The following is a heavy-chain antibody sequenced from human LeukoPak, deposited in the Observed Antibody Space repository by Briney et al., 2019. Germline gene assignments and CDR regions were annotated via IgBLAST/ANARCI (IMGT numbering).Heavy chain of an antibody. CDR1: GLTFSNYW. V-gene: IGHV3-7*01. CDR3: ARGRRLGDYFDY. D-gene: IGHD3-16*01. CDR2: IKQDGSET. Sequence: PGGFLRLSCVASGLTFSNYWMSWVRQAPGKGLEWVANIKQDGSETYYVDSVRGRFTISRDNAKNSLYLQMNSLRAEDTAVYYCARGRRLGDYFDYWGQGTLVTVSS. J-gene: IGHJ4*02.